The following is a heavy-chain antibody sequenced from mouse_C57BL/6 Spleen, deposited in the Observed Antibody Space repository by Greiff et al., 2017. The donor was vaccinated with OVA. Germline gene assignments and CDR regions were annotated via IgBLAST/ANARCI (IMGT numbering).Heavy chain of an antibody. CDR3: TTSIYYDYPWFAY. CDR2: IDPENGDT. J-gene: IGHJ3*01. CDR1: GFNINDDY. V-gene: IGHV14-4*01. D-gene: IGHD2-4*01. Sequence: VQLQQSGAELVRPGASVKLSCTASGFNINDDYMHWVKQRPEQGLEWIGWIDPENGDTEYASKFQGKATITADTSSNTAYLQLSSLTSEDTAVDYCTTSIYYDYPWFAYWGQGTLVTVSA.